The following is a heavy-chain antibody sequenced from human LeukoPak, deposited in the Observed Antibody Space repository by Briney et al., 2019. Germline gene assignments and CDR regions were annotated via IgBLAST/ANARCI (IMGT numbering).Heavy chain of an antibody. V-gene: IGHV3-48*04. CDR3: ARDGEGYSSSWYRGYFDY. CDR1: GFTFSSYS. CDR2: ISSSSTI. D-gene: IGHD6-13*01. Sequence: PGGSLRLSCAASGFTFSSYSMNWVRQAPGKGPEWVSYISSSSTIYYADSVKGRFTISRDNAKNSLYLQMNSLRAEDTAVYYCARDGEGYSSSWYRGYFDYWGQGTLVTVSS. J-gene: IGHJ4*02.